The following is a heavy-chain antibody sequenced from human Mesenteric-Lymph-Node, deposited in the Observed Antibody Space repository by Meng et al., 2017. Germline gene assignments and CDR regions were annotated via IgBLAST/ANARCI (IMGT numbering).Heavy chain of an antibody. CDR2: ISGSGGST. V-gene: IGHV3-23*01. CDR3: AKPYCTNGVCSIGYYYGMDV. CDR1: GFTFSNYA. Sequence: GESLKISCAASGFTFSNYAMSWVRQAPGKGLERVSAISGSGGSTYYADSVKGRFTISRDNSKNTLYLQMNSLRAEDTAVYYCAKPYCTNGVCSIGYYYGMDVWGQGTTVTVSS. D-gene: IGHD2-8*01. J-gene: IGHJ6*02.